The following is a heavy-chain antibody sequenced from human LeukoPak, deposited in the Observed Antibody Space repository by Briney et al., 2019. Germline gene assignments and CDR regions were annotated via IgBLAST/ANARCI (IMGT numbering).Heavy chain of an antibody. J-gene: IGHJ6*03. V-gene: IGHV4-39*07. Sequence: SETLSLTCTVSGGSISSSSYYWGWIRQPPGKGLEWIGSIYYSGSTYYNPSLKSRVTISVDTSKNQFSLKLSSVTAADTAVYFCARVGYYPDYYMDVWGKGTTVTVSS. CDR1: GGSISSSSYY. D-gene: IGHD2-21*01. CDR3: ARVGYYPDYYMDV. CDR2: IYYSGST.